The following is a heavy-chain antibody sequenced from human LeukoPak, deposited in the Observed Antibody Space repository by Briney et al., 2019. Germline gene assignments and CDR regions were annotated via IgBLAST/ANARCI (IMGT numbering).Heavy chain of an antibody. CDR3: ARDVGYSYDFDYYYMDV. D-gene: IGHD5-18*01. CDR1: GGSISSYY. CDR2: IYYSGST. J-gene: IGHJ6*03. V-gene: IGHV4-59*01. Sequence: SETLSLTCTVSGGSISSYYWSWIRQPPGKGLEWIGYIYYSGSTNYNPSLKSRVTISVDTSKNPFSLKLSSVTAADTAVYYCARDVGYSYDFDYYYMDVWGKGTTVTVSS.